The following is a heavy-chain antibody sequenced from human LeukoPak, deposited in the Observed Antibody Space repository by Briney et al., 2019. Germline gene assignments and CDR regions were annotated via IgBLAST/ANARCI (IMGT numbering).Heavy chain of an antibody. CDR1: GGSISSYY. CDR2: IYYSGST. D-gene: IGHD3-10*01. V-gene: IGHV4-59*08. J-gene: IGHJ5*02. Sequence: PSETLSLTCTVSGGSISSYYWSWIRQPPGKGLESIGYIYYSGSTNYNPSLKSRVTISVDTSKNQFSLKLSSVTAADTAVYYCARGYYYGSGSYPWFDPWGQGTLVTVSS. CDR3: ARGYYYGSGSYPWFDP.